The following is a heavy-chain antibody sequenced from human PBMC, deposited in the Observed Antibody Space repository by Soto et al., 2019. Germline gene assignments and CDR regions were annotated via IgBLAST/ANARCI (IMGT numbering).Heavy chain of an antibody. J-gene: IGHJ5*02. CDR3: ARDAVDYVDTNWFDP. V-gene: IGHV3-30-3*01. Sequence: QVQLVESGGGVVQPGRSLRLSCAASGFTFSSYAMHWVRQAPGKGLEWVAVISYDGSNKYYADSVKGRFTISRDNSKNTLYLKMNSLRAEDTAVYYCARDAVDYVDTNWFDPWGQGTLVTVSS. D-gene: IGHD4-17*01. CDR1: GFTFSSYA. CDR2: ISYDGSNK.